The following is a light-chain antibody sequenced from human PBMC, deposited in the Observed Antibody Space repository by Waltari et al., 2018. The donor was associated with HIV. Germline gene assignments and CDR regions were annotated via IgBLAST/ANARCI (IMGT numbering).Light chain of an antibody. V-gene: IGKV1-9*01. CDR2: AAS. CDR3: QQLNTYPLT. Sequence: DIQLTQSPSFLSASVGDRVSITCRASQDISRDLAWYQQKPGKAPELLISAASNLQSGVPIRFSGSGSETEFTLTINSLQPEDSATYSCQQLNTYPLTFGGGTRVDIK. J-gene: IGKJ4*01. CDR1: QDISRD.